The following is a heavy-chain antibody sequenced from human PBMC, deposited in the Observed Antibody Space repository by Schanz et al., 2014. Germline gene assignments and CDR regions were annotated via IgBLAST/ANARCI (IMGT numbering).Heavy chain of an antibody. CDR3: ARTDQQMQGRDY. CDR1: GFIFSGYA. Sequence: QVQLVESGGGVVQPGNSLRLSCAASGFIFSGYAMIWVRQAPGKGLEWVAVITYDGSNKYYADSVKGRFTISKHNSRHTLYLQMDSLTTDDTAVYYCARTDQQMQGRDYGGQGTLGIVSS. J-gene: IGHJ4*02. D-gene: IGHD2-2*01. CDR2: ITYDGSNK. V-gene: IGHV3-30*04.